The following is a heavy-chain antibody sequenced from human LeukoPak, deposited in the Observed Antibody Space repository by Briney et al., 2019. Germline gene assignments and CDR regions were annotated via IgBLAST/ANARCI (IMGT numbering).Heavy chain of an antibody. V-gene: IGHV4-61*10. CDR3: ARESAAAAGRGLDY. Sequence: SQTLSLTCTVSGGSISSGSYYWSWIRQPAGKGLEWIGYIYYSGSTNYNPSLKSRVTISVDTSKNQFSLKLSSVTAADTAVYYCARESAAAAGRGLDYWGQGTLVTVSS. D-gene: IGHD6-13*01. CDR1: GGSISSGSYY. J-gene: IGHJ4*02. CDR2: IYYSGST.